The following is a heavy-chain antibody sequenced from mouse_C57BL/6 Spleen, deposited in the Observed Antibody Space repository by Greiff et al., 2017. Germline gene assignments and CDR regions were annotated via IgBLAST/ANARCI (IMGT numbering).Heavy chain of an antibody. CDR2: IYPGSGNT. V-gene: IGHV1-66*01. CDR1: GYSFTSYY. CDR3: ASLITTVVADY. D-gene: IGHD1-1*01. J-gene: IGHJ2*01. Sequence: VMLVESGPELVKPGASVKISCKASGYSFTSYYIHWVKQRPGQGLEWIGWIYPGSGNTKYNEKFKGKATLTADTSSSTAYMQLSSLTSEDSAVYYCASLITTVVADYWGQGTTLTVSS.